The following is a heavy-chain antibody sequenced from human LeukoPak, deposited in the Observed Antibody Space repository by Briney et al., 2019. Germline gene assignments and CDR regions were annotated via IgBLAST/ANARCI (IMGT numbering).Heavy chain of an antibody. D-gene: IGHD3-10*01. J-gene: IGHJ4*02. Sequence: GGSLRLSCAASGFSFSSYAMSWVRQPPGKGLEWVSSFSGGGGDTYYADSVKGRFTISRDNSKNTLYLQMNSLRAEDTAVYYCARRLLWFGESLDYWGQGTLVTVSS. CDR3: ARRLLWFGESLDY. CDR1: GFSFSSYA. V-gene: IGHV3-23*01. CDR2: FSGGGGDT.